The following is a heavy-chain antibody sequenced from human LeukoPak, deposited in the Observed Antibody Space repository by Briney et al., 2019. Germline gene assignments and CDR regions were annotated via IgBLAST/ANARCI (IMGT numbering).Heavy chain of an antibody. CDR3: ARERGPNYFDY. CDR2: MYYSGST. Sequence: SKTLSLTCTVSGGSISSTNYYWGWIRQPPGKGLEWIGSMYYSGSTYYNPSLKSRVTMSVDTSKNQFSLKLSSVTAADTAVYYCARERGPNYFDYWGQGTLVTVSS. V-gene: IGHV4-39*07. CDR1: GGSISSTNYY. J-gene: IGHJ4*02.